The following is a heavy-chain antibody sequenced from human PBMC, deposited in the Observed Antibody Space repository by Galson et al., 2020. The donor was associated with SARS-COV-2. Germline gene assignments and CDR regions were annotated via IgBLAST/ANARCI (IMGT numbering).Heavy chain of an antibody. CDR1: GFTFSSYW. CDR2: IKQDGSEK. D-gene: IGHD5-18*01. CDR3: ARAGDSWIQLWTHYYYYGMDV. Sequence: GGSLRLSCAASGFTFSSYWMSWVRQAPGKGLEWVANIKQDGSEKYYVDSVKGRFTISRDNAKNSLYLQMNSLRAEDTAVYYCARAGDSWIQLWTHYYYYGMDVWGQGTTVTVSS. V-gene: IGHV3-7*01. J-gene: IGHJ6*02.